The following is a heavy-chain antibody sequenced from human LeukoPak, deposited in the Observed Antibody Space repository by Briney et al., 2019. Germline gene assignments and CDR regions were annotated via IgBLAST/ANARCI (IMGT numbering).Heavy chain of an antibody. CDR1: GGSISSYY. CDR3: AREFYCSSTSCPDPDYYYYYGMDV. Sequence: KPSETLSLTCTVSGGSISSYYWSWIRQPAGKGLEWIGRIYTSGSTNYNPSLKSRVTMSVDTSKNQFSLKLSSVTAADTAVYYCAREFYCSSTSCPDPDYYYYYGMDVWGQGTTVTVSS. J-gene: IGHJ6*02. V-gene: IGHV4-4*07. CDR2: IYTSGST. D-gene: IGHD2-2*01.